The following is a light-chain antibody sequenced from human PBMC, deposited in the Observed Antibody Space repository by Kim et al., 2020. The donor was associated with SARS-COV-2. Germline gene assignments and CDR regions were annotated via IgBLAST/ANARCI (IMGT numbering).Light chain of an antibody. CDR2: GAS. Sequence: PGERATLSCRASQRVNSNYLAWFQQRPGQAPRLLIYGASSRAAGISDRFSGSVSETDFTLTISRLEPEDVAVYYCQKYDDAPWTFGQGTKV. CDR3: QKYDDAPWT. CDR1: QRVNSNY. J-gene: IGKJ1*01. V-gene: IGKV3-20*01.